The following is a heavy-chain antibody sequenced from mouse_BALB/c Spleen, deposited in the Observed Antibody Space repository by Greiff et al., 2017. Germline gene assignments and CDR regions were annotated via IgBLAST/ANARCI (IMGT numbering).Heavy chain of an antibody. Sequence: QVQLKESGPGLVQPSQSLSITCTVSGFSLTSYGVHWVRQSPGKGLEWLGVIWSGGSTDYNAAFISRLSISKDNSKSQVFFKMNSLQADDTAIYYCARNRQLGLRPDAMDYWGQGTSVTVSA. J-gene: IGHJ4*01. CDR1: GFSLTSYG. CDR3: ARNRQLGLRPDAMDY. D-gene: IGHD3-2*01. V-gene: IGHV2-4-1*01. CDR2: IWSGGST.